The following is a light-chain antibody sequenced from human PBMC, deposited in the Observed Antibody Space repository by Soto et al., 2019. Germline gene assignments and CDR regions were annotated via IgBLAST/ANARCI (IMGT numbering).Light chain of an antibody. V-gene: IGLV1-40*01. Sequence: QSVLTQPPSVSGAPGQRVTISCTGASSNIGAGYDVHWYQQFPGTGPKLLIYANTNRPSGVPDRSSGSKSDTSASLAITGLQAEDEADYYCQSYDTSLSARVFGGGTKLTVL. CDR3: QSYDTSLSARV. J-gene: IGLJ3*02. CDR1: SSNIGAGYD. CDR2: ANT.